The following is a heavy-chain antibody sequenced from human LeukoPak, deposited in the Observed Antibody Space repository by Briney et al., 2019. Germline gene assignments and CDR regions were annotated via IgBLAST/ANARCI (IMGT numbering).Heavy chain of an antibody. Sequence: PSETLSLTCTVSGGSISSYYWSWIRQPPGKGLDWIGNTYYSGSTNYNPSLKSRVTISVDTSKNQLSLKLSSVTAADTAVYYCARRSSGSGYYYAQWYFDLWGRGTLVTVSS. CDR1: GGSISSYY. CDR2: TYYSGST. CDR3: ARRSSGSGYYYAQWYFDL. J-gene: IGHJ2*01. V-gene: IGHV4-59*08. D-gene: IGHD3-22*01.